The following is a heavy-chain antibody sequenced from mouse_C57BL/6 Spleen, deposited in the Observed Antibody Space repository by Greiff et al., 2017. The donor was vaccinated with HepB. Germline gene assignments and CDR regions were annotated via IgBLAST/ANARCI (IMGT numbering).Heavy chain of an antibody. D-gene: IGHD2-2*01. V-gene: IGHV5-6*01. CDR1: GFTFSSYG. CDR2: ISSGGSYT. J-gene: IGHJ4*01. Sequence: EVHLVESGGDLVKPGGSLKLSCAASGFTFSSYGMSWVRQTPDKRLEWVATISSGGSYTYYPDSVKGRFTISRDNAKNTLYLQMSSLKSEDTAMYYCARHVVVTAGGAMDYWGQGTSVTVSS. CDR3: ARHVVVTAGGAMDY.